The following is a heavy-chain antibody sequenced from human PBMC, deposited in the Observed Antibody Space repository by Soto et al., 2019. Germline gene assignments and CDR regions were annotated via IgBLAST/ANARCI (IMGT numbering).Heavy chain of an antibody. Sequence: GASVKVSCKASGYTFTGYYMHWVRQAPGQGLEWMGWINPNSGGTNYAQKFQGRVTMTRDTSISTAYMELSRLRSDDTAVYYCARDREYDILTGYSRNWFAPWGQGTLVTVSS. J-gene: IGHJ5*02. D-gene: IGHD3-9*01. V-gene: IGHV1-2*02. CDR1: GYTFTGYY. CDR3: ARDREYDILTGYSRNWFAP. CDR2: INPNSGGT.